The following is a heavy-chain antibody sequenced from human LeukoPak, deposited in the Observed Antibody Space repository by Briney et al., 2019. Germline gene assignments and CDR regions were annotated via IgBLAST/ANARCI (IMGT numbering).Heavy chain of an antibody. CDR3: ARGGYGYGRYNWFDP. J-gene: IGHJ5*02. CDR1: GGSFSGYY. D-gene: IGHD5-18*01. CDR2: INHSGST. Sequence: PSETLSLTRAVYGGSFSGYYWSWIRQPPGRGLEWIGEINHSGSTNYNPSLKSRVTISVDTSKNQFSLKLSSVTAADTAVYYCARGGYGYGRYNWFDPWGQGTLVTVSS. V-gene: IGHV4-34*01.